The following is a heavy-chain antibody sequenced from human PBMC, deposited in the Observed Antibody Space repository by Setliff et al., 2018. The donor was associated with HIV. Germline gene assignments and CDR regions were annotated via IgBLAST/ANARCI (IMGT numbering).Heavy chain of an antibody. CDR3: ARGLGHYGSGSSLPLGD. CDR2: INHSGNT. J-gene: IGHJ4*02. Sequence: SETLSLTCDVYGGSFSGFYWTWIRQPPGKGLEWIGEINHSGNTNYNPSLNSRVLISVDTSKNQFSLKMLSVTAADTAVYYCARGLGHYGSGSSLPLGDWGQGTLVTVSS. D-gene: IGHD3-10*01. CDR1: GGSFSGFY. V-gene: IGHV4-34*01.